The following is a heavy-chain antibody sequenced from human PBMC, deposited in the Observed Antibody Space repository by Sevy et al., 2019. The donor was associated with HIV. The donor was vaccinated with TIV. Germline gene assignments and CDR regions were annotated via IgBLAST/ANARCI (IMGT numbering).Heavy chain of an antibody. Sequence: GGSLRLSCAASGFTFSSYWMSWVRQAPGKGLEWVANIKQDGSEKYYVDSVKGRFTISRDNAKNSLYLQMNSLRAEDTALYYCAREVWSGYYFYYYYGMDVWGQWTTVTVSS. CDR3: AREVWSGYYFYYYYGMDV. D-gene: IGHD3-3*01. CDR2: IKQDGSEK. V-gene: IGHV3-7*01. J-gene: IGHJ6*02. CDR1: GFTFSSYW.